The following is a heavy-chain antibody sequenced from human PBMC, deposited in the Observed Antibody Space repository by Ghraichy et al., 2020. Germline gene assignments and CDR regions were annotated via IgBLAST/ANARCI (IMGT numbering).Heavy chain of an antibody. J-gene: IGHJ4*02. V-gene: IGHV3-33*01. CDR1: GFTFASYG. CDR2: IWYDASKK. CDR3: ATTDFSGYGLPFDH. D-gene: IGHD5-12*01. Sequence: LTLTCAASGFTFASYGMHWVRQAPGKGLEWVAIIWYDASKKFYGDSVKGRFTVSRDYSNNTVYLQMDSLRVDDTAVYYCATTDFSGYGLPFDHWGQGTLVAVSS.